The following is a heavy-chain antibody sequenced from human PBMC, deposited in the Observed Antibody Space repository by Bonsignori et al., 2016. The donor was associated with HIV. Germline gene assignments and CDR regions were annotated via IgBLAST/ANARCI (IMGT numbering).Heavy chain of an antibody. CDR2: ASYDGTNK. CDR3: AKDRGTTMIVLVLKRPNYYFDY. D-gene: IGHD3-22*01. J-gene: IGHJ4*02. CDR1: GFTFKSYG. Sequence: GGSLRLSCAASGFTFKSYGMHWVRQAPGKGLEWVAVASYDGTNKYYADSVKGRFTISRDNSKNTLYLQMNSPRAEDTAVYYCAKDRGTTMIVLVLKRPNYYFDYWGQGTLVTVSS. V-gene: IGHV3-30*18.